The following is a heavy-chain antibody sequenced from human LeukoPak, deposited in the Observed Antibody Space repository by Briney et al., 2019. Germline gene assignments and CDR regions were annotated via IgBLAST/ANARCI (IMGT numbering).Heavy chain of an antibody. CDR2: IKDDGSEK. V-gene: IGHV3-7*05. Sequence: GGSLRLSCVGSGFTFSGYWITWVRRAPGKGLEWVANIKDDGSEKYYVDSVKGRFTISRDNAKNSLYLQMSSLRADDTAVYYCARGSGWVDYWGQGTLVTVPS. CDR1: GFTFSGYW. D-gene: IGHD6-19*01. J-gene: IGHJ4*02. CDR3: ARGSGWVDY.